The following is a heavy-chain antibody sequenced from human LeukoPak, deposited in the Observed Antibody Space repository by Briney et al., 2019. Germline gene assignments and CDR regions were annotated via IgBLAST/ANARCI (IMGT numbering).Heavy chain of an antibody. Sequence: SETLSLTCTVSGGSIRNTNYNWGRIRQPPGKGLEWIGSIHYTGSTYYNPSLKSRVTISVDTSKNQFSLKLSSVTAADTAVYYCARTGGSFYFYYYMDVWGKGTTVTVSS. CDR3: ARTGGSFYFYYYMDV. V-gene: IGHV4-39*07. CDR2: IHYTGST. CDR1: GGSIRNTNYN. D-gene: IGHD1-26*01. J-gene: IGHJ6*03.